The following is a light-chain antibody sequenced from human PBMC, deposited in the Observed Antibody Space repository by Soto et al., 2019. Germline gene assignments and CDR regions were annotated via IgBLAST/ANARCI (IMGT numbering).Light chain of an antibody. J-gene: IGLJ2*01. CDR2: LNSDGSH. CDR1: SGHSNYA. Sequence: QSVLTQSPSASASLGASVKLTCTLSSGHSNYAIAWHQQQSEKGPRYLMKLNSDGSHSKGDGIPDRFSGSSSGAERYLTISRLQAEGEADYYCQSWGSGIVVFGGGNKLTVL. CDR3: QSWGSGIVV. V-gene: IGLV4-69*01.